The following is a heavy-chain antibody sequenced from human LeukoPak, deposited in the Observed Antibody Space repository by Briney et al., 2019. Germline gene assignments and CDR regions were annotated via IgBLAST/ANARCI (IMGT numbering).Heavy chain of an antibody. V-gene: IGHV3-30*03. CDR1: GFTFSSYA. J-gene: IGHJ4*02. D-gene: IGHD1-26*01. CDR3: ARSLKRELLRTYFDY. Sequence: GGSLRLSCAASGFTFSSYAMHWVRQAPGKGLEWVAVISYDGSNNYYADFVKGRFTISRDNSKNTLYLQMNSLRAEDTAVYYCARSLKRELLRTYFDYWGQGTLVTVSS. CDR2: ISYDGSNN.